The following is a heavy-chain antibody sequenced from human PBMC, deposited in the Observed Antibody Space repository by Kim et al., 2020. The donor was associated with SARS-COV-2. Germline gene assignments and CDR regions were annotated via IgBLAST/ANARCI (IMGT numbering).Heavy chain of an antibody. V-gene: IGHV4-31*03. CDR2: ISYSGIT. CDR1: GGSISSGGYY. CDR3: AREPHVTRGAFDI. Sequence: SETLSLTCTVSGGSISSGGYYWSWIRQHPGKGLEWIGYISYSGITYYNPSLKSRVTISVDTSKNQFSLKLSSVTAADTAVYYCAREPHVTRGAFDIWGQGTMVTVSS. D-gene: IGHD2-21*02. J-gene: IGHJ3*02.